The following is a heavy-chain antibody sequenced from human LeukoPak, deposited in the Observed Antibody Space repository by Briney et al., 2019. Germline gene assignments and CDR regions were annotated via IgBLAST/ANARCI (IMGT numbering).Heavy chain of an antibody. CDR1: GFAFSNYW. D-gene: IGHD1-26*01. CDR2: IKPDGSES. CDR3: ARNSGSNPFDY. V-gene: IGHV3-7*01. J-gene: IGHJ4*02. Sequence: GGSLRLSCAGSGFAFSNYWMSWVRQAPGKGLEWVAHIKPDGSESYYADSVRGRFTISRDNAKNSVYLQTNSLRVEDTAVYYCARNSGSNPFDYWGQGTLVTVSS.